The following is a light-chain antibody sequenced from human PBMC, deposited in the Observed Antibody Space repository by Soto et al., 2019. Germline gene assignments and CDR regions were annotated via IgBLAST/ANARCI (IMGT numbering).Light chain of an antibody. V-gene: IGKV1-39*01. CDR3: QQSYVTPWT. Sequence: DIQMTQSPSSLSASIGDRVTISCRASQDISSSLNWYQHKSGKAPKLLIYAASGLHSGVPSRFSGSGSGTDFTLTISSLQPEDFATYCCQQSYVTPWTFGQGTKVDIK. CDR1: QDISSS. J-gene: IGKJ1*01. CDR2: AAS.